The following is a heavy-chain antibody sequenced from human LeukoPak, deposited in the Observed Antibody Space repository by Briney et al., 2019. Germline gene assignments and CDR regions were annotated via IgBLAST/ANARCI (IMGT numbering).Heavy chain of an antibody. CDR1: GFTFSTYA. J-gene: IGHJ4*02. Sequence: GGSLRLSCAASGFTFSTYAMTWVRQAPGKGLEWVSSISSSSSYIYYADSVKGRFTISRDNAKNSLYLQMNSLRAEDTAVYYCFLGYCSGGSCYRSYDSSGYLDYWGQGTLVTVSS. CDR2: ISSSSSYI. D-gene: IGHD2-15*01. CDR3: FLGYCSGGSCYRSYDSSGYLDY. V-gene: IGHV3-21*01.